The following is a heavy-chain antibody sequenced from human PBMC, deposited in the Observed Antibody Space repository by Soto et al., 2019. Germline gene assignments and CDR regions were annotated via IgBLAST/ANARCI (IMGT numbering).Heavy chain of an antibody. CDR1: GDTFSSYA. Sequence: GXSVEVSCKASGDTFSSYAISWVRQAPGKGLEWMGKIIPTFGKTNYAQKFQGRLTISADDSTSTVYMELSSLVSEDTAVYYCARDTLSSFAMDVWGQGNTVTVSS. CDR2: IIPTFGKT. V-gene: IGHV1-69*13. CDR3: ARDTLSSFAMDV. J-gene: IGHJ6*02. D-gene: IGHD3-10*02.